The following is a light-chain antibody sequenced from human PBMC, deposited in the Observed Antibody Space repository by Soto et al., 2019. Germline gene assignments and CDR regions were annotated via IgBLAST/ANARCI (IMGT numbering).Light chain of an antibody. V-gene: IGKV1-39*01. Sequence: DIQMTQSPSSLSASVGDKLTITCRANQSITNFLNWYQKKPGEVPKLLIFAASRLQSGVPSRFSGSGSGTDFALTINSLQPEDVATYYGQQSSTTPRLSFGGGTRVDFK. CDR1: QSITNF. CDR3: QQSSTTPRLS. CDR2: AAS. J-gene: IGKJ4*01.